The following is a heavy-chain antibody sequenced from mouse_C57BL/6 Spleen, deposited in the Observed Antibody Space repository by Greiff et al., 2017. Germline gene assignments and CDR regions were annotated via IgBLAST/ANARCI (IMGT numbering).Heavy chain of an antibody. CDR3: ARDGNYWDYCDY. D-gene: IGHD2-1*01. V-gene: IGHV1-80*01. Sequence: QVQLKESGAELVKPGASVKISCKASGYAFSSYWMNWVKQRPGKGLEWIGQIYPGDGDTNYNGKFKGKATLTADKSSSTAYMQLSSLTSEDSAVYFCARDGNYWDYCDYWGQGTTLTVSS. CDR1: GYAFSSYW. CDR2: IYPGDGDT. J-gene: IGHJ2*01.